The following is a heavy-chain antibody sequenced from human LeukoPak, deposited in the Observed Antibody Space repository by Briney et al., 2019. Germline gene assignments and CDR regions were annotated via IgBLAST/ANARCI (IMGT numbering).Heavy chain of an antibody. J-gene: IGHJ4*02. V-gene: IGHV4-31*03. CDR2: IYYSGST. D-gene: IGHD3-10*01. CDR3: ARLWFGAYYFDY. Sequence: SETLSLTCTVSGGSISSGGYYWSWIRQHPGKGLEWIGYIYYSGSTYYNPSLKSRVTISVDTSRSQFSLKLNSVTAADTAVYYCARLWFGAYYFDYWGQGTLVTVSS. CDR1: GGSISSGGYY.